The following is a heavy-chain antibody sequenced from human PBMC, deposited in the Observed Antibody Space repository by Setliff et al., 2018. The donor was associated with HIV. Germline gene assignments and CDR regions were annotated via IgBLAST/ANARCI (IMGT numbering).Heavy chain of an antibody. D-gene: IGHD4-17*01. CDR3: ASLRGDYVGQYYYYMDI. J-gene: IGHJ6*03. CDR1: GFNVNTDG. V-gene: IGHV5-51*01. Sequence: GGSLKISCQGAGFNVNTDGIVWVRQIPGKGLEWMGSIFPGDSDTRYSPSFEDQVTISVDKSISTAYLQWRSLKTSDTAFYYCASLRGDYVGQYYYYMDIWGKGTTVTVS. CDR2: IFPGDSDT.